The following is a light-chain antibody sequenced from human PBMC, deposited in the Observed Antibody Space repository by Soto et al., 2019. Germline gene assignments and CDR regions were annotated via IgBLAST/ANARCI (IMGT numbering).Light chain of an antibody. Sequence: QSVLTQPPSVSGAPGQRVTISCTGSSSNIGAGYEVHWYQQLPGAAPKLLIYGNSNRPSGVPDRFSGSKSGTSASLAITGLQAEDEADYYCQSYDSSSTPDVFGTGTKVTVL. CDR3: QSYDSSSTPDV. J-gene: IGLJ1*01. V-gene: IGLV1-40*01. CDR2: GNS. CDR1: SSNIGAGYE.